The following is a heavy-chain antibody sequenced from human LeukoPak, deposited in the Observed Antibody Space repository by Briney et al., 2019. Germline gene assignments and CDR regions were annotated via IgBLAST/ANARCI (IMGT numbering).Heavy chain of an antibody. CDR1: GFTFTGSA. CDR3: AKEPHILTGYYTDYSDY. CDR2: ISGSGHTT. J-gene: IGHJ4*02. Sequence: AGGSLRLSCAASGFTFTGSAMSWVGQAPGKGLEWVSVISGSGHTTYYADSVKGRFTVSRDNSKNTLYLQMNSLRAEDTAVYFCAKEPHILTGYYTDYSDYWGQGTLVTVSS. V-gene: IGHV3-23*01. D-gene: IGHD3-9*01.